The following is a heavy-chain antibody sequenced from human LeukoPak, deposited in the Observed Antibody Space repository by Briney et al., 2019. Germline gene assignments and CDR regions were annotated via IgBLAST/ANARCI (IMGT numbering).Heavy chain of an antibody. CDR3: ARMASIAARRYYYYYMDV. V-gene: IGHV4-59*08. CDR1: GGSISTYY. CDR2: ISHNGRT. Sequence: KASETLSLTCFVSGGSISTYYWSWIRQPPGKGLEWIGDISHNGRTNYNPSLKSRLTMSIDTSKNQFSLKLSSVTAADTAVYYCARMASIAARRYYYYYMDVWGKGTTVTVSS. J-gene: IGHJ6*03. D-gene: IGHD6-6*01.